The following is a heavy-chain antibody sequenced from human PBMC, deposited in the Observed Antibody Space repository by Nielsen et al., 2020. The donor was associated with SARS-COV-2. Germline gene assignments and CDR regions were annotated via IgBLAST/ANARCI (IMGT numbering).Heavy chain of an antibody. Sequence: VRQAPGKGLEYVSAISSNGGSTYYADSVKGRFTISRDNSKNSLYLQMNSLRAEDTAVYYCARDRPARGGYCSSTSCYGFDYWGQGTLVTVSS. CDR2: ISSNGGST. D-gene: IGHD2-2*01. CDR3: ARDRPARGGYCSSTSCYGFDY. J-gene: IGHJ4*02. V-gene: IGHV3-64*04.